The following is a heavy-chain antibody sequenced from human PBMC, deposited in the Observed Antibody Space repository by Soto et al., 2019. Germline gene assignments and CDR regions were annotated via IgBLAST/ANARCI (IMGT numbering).Heavy chain of an antibody. CDR1: GFTFGGSA. D-gene: IGHD6-19*01. CDR2: IRSKTNSYAT. Sequence: PGGSLRLSCAASGFTFGGSAMHWVRQASGKGLEWVGHIRSKTNSYATAYAESVKGRFTISRDDSMNTAYLQMNSLKTEDTAVYFCTRQTDAVQWLVVPTDYNFDYWGQGTLFTVSS. V-gene: IGHV3-73*01. J-gene: IGHJ4*02. CDR3: TRQTDAVQWLVVPTDYNFDY.